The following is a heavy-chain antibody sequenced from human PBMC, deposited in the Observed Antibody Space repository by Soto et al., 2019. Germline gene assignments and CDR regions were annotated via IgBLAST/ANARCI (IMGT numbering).Heavy chain of an antibody. J-gene: IGHJ6*02. D-gene: IGHD3-10*01. Sequence: SETLSLTCTVSGGSISSYYWSWIRQPPGKGLEWIGYIYYSGSTNYNPSLKSRVTISVDTSKNQFSLKLSSVTAADTAVYYCARKGLDGSGSYYQYYYGIDVLGQGTTVTVSS. CDR2: IYYSGST. CDR3: ARKGLDGSGSYYQYYYGIDV. V-gene: IGHV4-59*01. CDR1: GGSISSYY.